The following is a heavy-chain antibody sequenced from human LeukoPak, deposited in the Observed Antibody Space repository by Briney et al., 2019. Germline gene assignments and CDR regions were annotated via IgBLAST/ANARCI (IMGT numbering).Heavy chain of an antibody. J-gene: IGHJ4*02. Sequence: GGSLRLSCAASGFTVSSNYMSWVRLAPGKGLEWVSVIYSGGSTYYADSVKGRFTISRDNSKNTLYLQMNSLRAEDTAVYYCARGRGRYYFDYWGQGTLVTVSS. D-gene: IGHD1-14*01. CDR1: GFTVSSNY. CDR3: ARGRGRYYFDY. CDR2: IYSGGST. V-gene: IGHV3-66*01.